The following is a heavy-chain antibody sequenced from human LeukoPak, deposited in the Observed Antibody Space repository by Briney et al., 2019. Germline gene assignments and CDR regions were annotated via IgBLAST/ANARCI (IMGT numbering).Heavy chain of an antibody. D-gene: IGHD2-2*01. Sequence: VASVTVSCKASGYTFTGYYMHWVRQAARHGREWMGWIHPNSGGTNYAQQFQGRVTMTRDTSISTAYMELSRLRSDDTAVYYCAREDLRCSTSSLAGGMDVWGQGTTVTVSS. CDR1: GYTFTGYY. CDR3: AREDLRCSTSSLAGGMDV. V-gene: IGHV1-2*02. CDR2: IHPNSGGT. J-gene: IGHJ6*02.